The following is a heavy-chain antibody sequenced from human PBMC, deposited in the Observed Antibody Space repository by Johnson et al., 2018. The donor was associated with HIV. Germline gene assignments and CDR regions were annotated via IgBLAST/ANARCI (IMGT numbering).Heavy chain of an antibody. V-gene: IGHV3-66*01. J-gene: IGHJ3*02. D-gene: IGHD3-10*01. CDR2: IYSGGST. Sequence: VQLVESGGGVVQPGRSLRLSCAASGFTFSNYDIHWVRQPPGKGLEWVAVIYSGGSTYYADSVKGRFTISRDNSKNTLYLQMNSLRVEDTAVYYCASEVRGVLDIWGQGTMVTVSS. CDR3: ASEVRGVLDI. CDR1: GFTFSNYD.